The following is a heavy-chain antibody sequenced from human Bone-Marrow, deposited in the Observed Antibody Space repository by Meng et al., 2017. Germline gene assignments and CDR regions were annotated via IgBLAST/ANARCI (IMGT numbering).Heavy chain of an antibody. CDR3: ARDSIQLWSRDLFDY. Sequence: QLSQSGPSLMKPSQTLPLTGAISGDSVSSNSAAWNLIRQSPSRGLEWLGRTYYRSKWYNDYAVSVKSRITINPDTSKNQFSLQLNSVTPEDTAVYYCARDSIQLWSRDLFDYWGQGTLVTVSS. V-gene: IGHV6-1*01. CDR2: TYYRSKWYN. CDR1: GDSVSSNSAA. D-gene: IGHD5-18*01. J-gene: IGHJ4*02.